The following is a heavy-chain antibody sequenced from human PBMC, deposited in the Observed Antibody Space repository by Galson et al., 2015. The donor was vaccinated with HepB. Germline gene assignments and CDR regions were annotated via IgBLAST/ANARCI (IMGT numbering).Heavy chain of an antibody. CDR3: ARCPFTEYYGSGTYFDI. D-gene: IGHD3-10*01. CDR2: ISSSGSTI. J-gene: IGHJ4*02. Sequence: SLRLSCAASGFTFSDYYMSWIRQAPGKGREWVSYISSSGSTIYYADSVKGRFTISRDNAKNSLYLQMNSLRAEDTAVYYCARCPFTEYYGSGTYFDIWGQGTLVTVSS. CDR1: GFTFSDYY. V-gene: IGHV3-11*01.